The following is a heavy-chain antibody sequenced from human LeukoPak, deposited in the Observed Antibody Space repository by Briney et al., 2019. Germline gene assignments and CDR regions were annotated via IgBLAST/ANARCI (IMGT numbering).Heavy chain of an antibody. V-gene: IGHV4-61*02. CDR2: IYTSGNT. CDR3: AMRERLAAAFDY. J-gene: IGHJ4*02. Sequence: SQTLSLTCTVSGGSISSASYYWSWIRQPAGKGLEWIGRIYTSGNTNYNPSLKSRVTISVDTSKNQFSLKLSSVTAADTAVYYCAMRERLAAAFDYWGQGTLVTVSS. D-gene: IGHD6-13*01. CDR1: GGSISSASYY.